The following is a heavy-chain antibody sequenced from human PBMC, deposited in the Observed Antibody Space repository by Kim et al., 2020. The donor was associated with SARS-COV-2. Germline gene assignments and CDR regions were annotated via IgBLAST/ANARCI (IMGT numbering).Heavy chain of an antibody. CDR1: GYIFTNYW. J-gene: IGHJ4*02. D-gene: IGHD6-13*01. CDR3: ARHYSSSWFGY. Sequence: ESLKISCKGSGYIFTNYWIGWVRQMPGKGLEWMGMINCADSDTKYSPSFQGQVTISLDKSISTAYLQWRSLKASDTAMYYCARHYSSSWFGYWGQGTLVTVSS. V-gene: IGHV5-51*01. CDR2: INCADSDT.